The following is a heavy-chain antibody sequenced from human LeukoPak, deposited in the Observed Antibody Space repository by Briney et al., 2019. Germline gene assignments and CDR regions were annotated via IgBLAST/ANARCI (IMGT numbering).Heavy chain of an antibody. CDR1: GFTFSSYW. V-gene: IGHV3-74*01. CDR3: LRDLNWSLDQ. CDR2: IASDGSST. D-gene: IGHD1-20*01. J-gene: IGHJ4*02. Sequence: GGSLRLSCAASGFTFSSYWMNWVRQAPGKGLVWVSRIASDGSSTTYADSVKGRFSISRDNAKNTLYLQMNSLRAEDTAVYYCLRDLNWSLDQWGQGTLVTVSS.